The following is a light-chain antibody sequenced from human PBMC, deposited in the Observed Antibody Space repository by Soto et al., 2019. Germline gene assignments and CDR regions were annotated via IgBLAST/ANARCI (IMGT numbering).Light chain of an antibody. V-gene: IGLV2-11*01. Sequence: QSALTHPRSVSGSPGQSVTISFTGTISDVGGYNYVSWYQQHPGKAPKHMIYDVSKRPSGVPDRISGSKSGNTASLTISGLQAEDEADYYCCSYAGSYRVFGTGTKLTGL. CDR2: DVS. CDR3: CSYAGSYRV. J-gene: IGLJ1*01. CDR1: ISDVGGYNY.